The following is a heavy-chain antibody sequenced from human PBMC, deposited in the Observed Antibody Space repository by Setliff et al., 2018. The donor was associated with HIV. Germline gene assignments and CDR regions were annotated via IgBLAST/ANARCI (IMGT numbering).Heavy chain of an antibody. Sequence: PSETLSLTCSVSGGSINNDIYFWTWIRQHPGKGLEWIGYIYYSGNTYYHPSLKSRVTISVDTSKNQFSLKLSSVTAADTAVYYCIIAYSSGWLAPMGFDSWGQGTLVTVSS. V-gene: IGHV4-30-4*03. CDR1: GGSINNDIYF. J-gene: IGHJ4*02. CDR3: IIAYSSGWLAPMGFDS. D-gene: IGHD6-19*01. CDR2: IYYSGNT.